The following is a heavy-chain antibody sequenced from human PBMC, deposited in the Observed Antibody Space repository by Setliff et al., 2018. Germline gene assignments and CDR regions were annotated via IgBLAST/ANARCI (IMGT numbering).Heavy chain of an antibody. CDR1: GGSISRYY. Sequence: PSETLSLTCSVSGGSISRYYWSWFRQPAGKGLEWIGRIFSNETSDYNPSLKSRVTMSADTSRNQFSLKLSSATVADTAVYYCARNFLGWLAHFWGQGTLVTV. CDR2: IFSNETS. V-gene: IGHV4-4*07. CDR3: ARNFLGWLAHF. J-gene: IGHJ4*02. D-gene: IGHD6-19*01.